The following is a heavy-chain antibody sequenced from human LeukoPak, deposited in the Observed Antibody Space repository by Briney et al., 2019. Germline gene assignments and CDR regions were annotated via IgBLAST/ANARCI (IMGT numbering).Heavy chain of an antibody. CDR2: IYYSGST. V-gene: IGHV4-39*07. J-gene: IGHJ4*02. CDR1: GGSISSSSYY. D-gene: IGHD5-24*01. Sequence: PSETLSLTCTVSGGSISSSSYYWGWIRQPPGKVLEWVGSIYYSGSTYYNPSLKSRVTISVDTSENQFSLKLNSVTAADTAVYYCARGPRWLQDYFNFWGQGTLVTVSS. CDR3: ARGPRWLQDYFNF.